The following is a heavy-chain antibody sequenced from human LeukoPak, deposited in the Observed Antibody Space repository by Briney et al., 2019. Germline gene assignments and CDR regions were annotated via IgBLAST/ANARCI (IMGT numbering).Heavy chain of an antibody. D-gene: IGHD3-22*01. CDR1: GGTFSSYA. CDR3: ARESPYYDSSGYYSGHFDY. V-gene: IGHV1-69*01. CDR2: IIPIFGTA. J-gene: IGHJ4*02. Sequence: SVKVSCKASGGTFSSYAISWVRQAPGQGLEWMGGIIPIFGTANYAQKFQGRVTIIADESTSTAYMELSSLRSEDTAVYYCARESPYYDSSGYYSGHFDYWGQGTLVTVSS.